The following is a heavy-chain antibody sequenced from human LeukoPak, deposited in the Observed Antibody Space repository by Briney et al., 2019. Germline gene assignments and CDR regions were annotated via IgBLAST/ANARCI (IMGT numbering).Heavy chain of an antibody. D-gene: IGHD3-10*01. Sequence: SETLSLTCTVSGGPISSSSYYWGWIRQPPGKGLEWIGSIYYSGSTYYNPSLKSRVTISVDTSKNQFSLKLSSVTAADTAVYYCARHAGSYLGNWFDPWGQGTLVTVSS. V-gene: IGHV4-39*01. CDR1: GGPISSSSYY. CDR2: IYYSGST. CDR3: ARHAGSYLGNWFDP. J-gene: IGHJ5*02.